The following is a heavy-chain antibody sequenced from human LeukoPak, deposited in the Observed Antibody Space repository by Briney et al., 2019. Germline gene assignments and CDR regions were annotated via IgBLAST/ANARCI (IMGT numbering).Heavy chain of an antibody. Sequence: GGSLRLSCAASGFTFSPYAMSWVRQAPGKGLEWVSYISSSGSTIYYADSVKGRFTISRDNAKNSLYLQMNSLRAEDTAVYYCARDFDFEALVPWGQGTLVTVSS. D-gene: IGHD5-18*01. CDR2: ISSSGSTI. V-gene: IGHV3-48*03. CDR3: ARDFDFEALVP. J-gene: IGHJ5*02. CDR1: GFTFSPYA.